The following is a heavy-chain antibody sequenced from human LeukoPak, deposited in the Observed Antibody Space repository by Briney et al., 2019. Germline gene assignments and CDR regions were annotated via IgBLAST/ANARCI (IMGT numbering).Heavy chain of an antibody. CDR3: ARDRGYLDGFDI. CDR2: IYYSGST. D-gene: IGHD3-10*01. Sequence: PSETLSLTCTVSGASLSNYYWSWLRQPPGKGVEGIGYIYYSGSTNYNPPLNSRVTISVDKSKSQLSLKLSSVTAADTAVYYCARDRGYLDGFDIWAKGQWSPSLQ. J-gene: IGHJ3*02. CDR1: GASLSNYY. V-gene: IGHV4-59*01.